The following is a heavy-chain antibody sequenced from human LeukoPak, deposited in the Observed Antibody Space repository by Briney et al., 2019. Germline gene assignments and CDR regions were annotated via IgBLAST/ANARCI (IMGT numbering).Heavy chain of an antibody. CDR2: ISSSSSTI. Sequence: PGGSLRLSCAASGFTFSSYSMNWVRQAPGKGLEWVSYISSSSSTIYYADSVKGRFTISRGNAKNSLYLQMNSLRAEDTAVYYCARGQLDLDYWGQGTLVTVSS. CDR3: ARGQLDLDY. V-gene: IGHV3-48*04. J-gene: IGHJ4*02. D-gene: IGHD1-1*01. CDR1: GFTFSSYS.